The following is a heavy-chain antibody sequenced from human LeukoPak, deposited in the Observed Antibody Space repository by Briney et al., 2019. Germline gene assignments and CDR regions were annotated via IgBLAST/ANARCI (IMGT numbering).Heavy chain of an antibody. D-gene: IGHD3-3*01. V-gene: IGHV4-39*01. J-gene: IGHJ4*02. CDR2: IYYSGST. CDR3: ARHYYDFWSGYYQFDY. Sequence: SETLSLTCTVSGGSISSSSYYWGWIRQPPGKGLEWIGSIYYSGSTCYNPSLKSRVTISVDTSKNQFSLKLSSVTAADTAVYYCARHYYDFWSGYYQFDYWGQGTLVTVSS. CDR1: GGSISSSSYY.